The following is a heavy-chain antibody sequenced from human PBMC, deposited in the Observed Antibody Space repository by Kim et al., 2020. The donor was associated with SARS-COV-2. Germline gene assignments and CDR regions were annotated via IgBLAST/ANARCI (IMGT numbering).Heavy chain of an antibody. J-gene: IGHJ4*02. V-gene: IGHV4-59*01. CDR3: ARAGSGIAAADY. D-gene: IGHD6-13*01. Sequence: TNSNPSPQSRVTLSVDTSKNHFSLKLSSVTAANTAVYYCARAGSGIAAADYWGQGTLVTVSS. CDR2: T.